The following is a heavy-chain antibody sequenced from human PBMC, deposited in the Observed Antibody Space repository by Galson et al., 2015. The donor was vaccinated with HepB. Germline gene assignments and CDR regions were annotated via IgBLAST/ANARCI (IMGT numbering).Heavy chain of an antibody. CDR3: ARGYDILTGYYKTYYFDY. D-gene: IGHD3-9*01. J-gene: IGHJ4*02. V-gene: IGHV1-3*01. CDR1: GYTFTSYA. CDR2: INAGNGNT. Sequence: SVKVSCKASGYTFTSYAIHWVRQAPGQRLEWMGWINAGNGNTKYSQKFQGRVTITRDTSASTAYMELSSLRSEDTAVYYCARGYDILTGYYKTYYFDYWGQGTLVTVSS.